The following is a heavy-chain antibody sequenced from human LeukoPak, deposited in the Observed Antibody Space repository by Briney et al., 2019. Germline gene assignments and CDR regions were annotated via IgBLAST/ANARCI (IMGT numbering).Heavy chain of an antibody. CDR3: ARDPGSPADFDY. V-gene: IGHV1-2*02. D-gene: IGHD6-25*01. CDR1: GYTFTGYY. J-gene: IGHJ4*02. CDR2: INPNSGGT. Sequence: ASVKVSCKASGYTFTGYYMHWVRQAPGQGLEWMGWINPNSGGTNYAQKLQGRVTMTTDTSTSTAYMELRSLRSDDTAVYYCARDPGSPADFDYWGQGTLVTVSS.